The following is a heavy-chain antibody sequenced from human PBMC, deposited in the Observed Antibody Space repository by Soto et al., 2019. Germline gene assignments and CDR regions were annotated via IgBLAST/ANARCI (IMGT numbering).Heavy chain of an antibody. CDR3: ARYSSGWPYYFDY. CDR1: GYSFTSYW. J-gene: IGHJ4*02. V-gene: IGHV5-51*01. Sequence: PGESLKISCKGSGYSFTSYWIAWVRQMPGKGLEWMGIIYLSDSDTRYSPSFQGRVTISADKSISTAYLQWSSLKASDTAMYYCARYSSGWPYYFDYWGQGTLVNVS. D-gene: IGHD6-19*01. CDR2: IYLSDSDT.